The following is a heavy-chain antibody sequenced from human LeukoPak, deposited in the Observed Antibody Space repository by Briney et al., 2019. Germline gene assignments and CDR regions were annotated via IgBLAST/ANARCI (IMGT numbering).Heavy chain of an antibody. CDR1: GFTFSSYE. Sequence: PGGSLRLSCAASGFTFSSYEMNWVRQAPGKGLEWVSYISSSGSTIYYADSVKGRFTISRDNAKNSLYLQMNSLRAEDTAVYYCASWDIVVVVAAMGHYYYMDVWGKGTTVTISS. V-gene: IGHV3-48*03. D-gene: IGHD2-15*01. J-gene: IGHJ6*03. CDR3: ASWDIVVVVAAMGHYYYMDV. CDR2: ISSSGSTI.